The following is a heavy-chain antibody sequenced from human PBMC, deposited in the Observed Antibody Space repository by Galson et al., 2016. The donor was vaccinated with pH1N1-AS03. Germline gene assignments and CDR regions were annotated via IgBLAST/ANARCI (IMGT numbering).Heavy chain of an antibody. V-gene: IGHV3-74*03. J-gene: IGHJ4*02. CDR2: ISRDGSTR. D-gene: IGHD3-16*01. CDR1: GFTLSAYW. CDR3: VAYDWGRPDF. Sequence: SLRLSCAVSGFTLSAYWMYWVRQTPGKRPVWVSRISRDGSTREHADSVKGRFSVSRDNAKNTLHLHMSNPRDDDTAVYYCVAYDWGRPDFWGQGTLVTVSS.